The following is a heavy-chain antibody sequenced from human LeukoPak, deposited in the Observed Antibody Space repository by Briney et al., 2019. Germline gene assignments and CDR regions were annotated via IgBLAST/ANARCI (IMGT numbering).Heavy chain of an antibody. Sequence: PSETLSLTCTVSGGSISSSSYYWGWIRQPPGKGLEWIGSIYYSGSTYYNPSLKSRVTISVDTSKNQFSLKLSSVTAADTAVYYCARGRPGPRITMIVVGRSLRYYFDYWGQGTLVTVSS. V-gene: IGHV4-39*07. CDR3: ARGRPGPRITMIVVGRSLRYYFDY. CDR2: IYYSGST. J-gene: IGHJ4*02. CDR1: GGSISSSSYY. D-gene: IGHD3-22*01.